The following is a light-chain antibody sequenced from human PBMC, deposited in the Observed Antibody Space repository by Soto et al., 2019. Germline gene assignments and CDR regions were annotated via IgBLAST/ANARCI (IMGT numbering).Light chain of an antibody. CDR3: DSYRGSHTRV. CDR2: EVS. CDR1: SSDVGNYDY. V-gene: IGLV2-14*01. Sequence: QSVLTQPASVSGSPGQSITISCAGTSSDVGNYDYVSWYQHHPGKAPKLLLYEVSHRPSGVSNRFSGSKSGNTATLTISGLQTEDEADYYCDSYRGSHTRVFGTGTKVTVL. J-gene: IGLJ1*01.